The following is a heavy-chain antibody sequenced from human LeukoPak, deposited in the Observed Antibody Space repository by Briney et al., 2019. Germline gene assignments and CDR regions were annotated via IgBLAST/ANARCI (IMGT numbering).Heavy chain of an antibody. J-gene: IGHJ4*02. V-gene: IGHV3-33*06. CDR1: GFILSSYG. CDR2: IWYDGSKK. Sequence: PGVSVRLSCAASGFILSSYGMHWVRHARGEGREWVAVIWYDGSKKYGGDSLKCRFTISGDNSKNTLYLKMKRRRAKDTAVYYCAKVPRGYYDSSGYGHLDYWGQGTLVTVSS. CDR3: AKVPRGYYDSSGYGHLDY. D-gene: IGHD3-22*01.